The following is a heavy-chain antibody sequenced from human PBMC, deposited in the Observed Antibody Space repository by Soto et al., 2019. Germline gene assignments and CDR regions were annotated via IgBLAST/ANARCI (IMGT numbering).Heavy chain of an antibody. Sequence: QVQLVESGGGVVQPGRSLRLSCAASGFTFSSYGMHWVRQAPGKGLEWVAVISYDGSNKYYADSVKGRFTISRDNSKNTLYLQMNSLRAEDTAVYYCAKTYDSSGLGDYWGQGTLVTVSS. V-gene: IGHV3-30*18. CDR3: AKTYDSSGLGDY. CDR2: ISYDGSNK. D-gene: IGHD3-22*01. J-gene: IGHJ4*02. CDR1: GFTFSSYG.